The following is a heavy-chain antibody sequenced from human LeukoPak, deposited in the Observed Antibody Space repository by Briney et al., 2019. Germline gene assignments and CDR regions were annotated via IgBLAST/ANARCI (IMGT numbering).Heavy chain of an antibody. Sequence: PQTLSLTCAVYGGSFSGYYWSWIRQPPGKGLEWIGEINHSGSTNYNPSLKSRVTISVDTSKNQFSLKLSSMTAADTAVYYCARGVVAATRYYYYYYMDVWGKGTTVTVSS. J-gene: IGHJ6*03. CDR3: ARGVVAATRYYYYYYMDV. D-gene: IGHD2-15*01. CDR1: GGSFSGYY. V-gene: IGHV4-34*01. CDR2: INHSGST.